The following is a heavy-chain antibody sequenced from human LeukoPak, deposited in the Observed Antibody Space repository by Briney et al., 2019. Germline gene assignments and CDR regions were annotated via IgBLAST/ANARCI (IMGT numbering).Heavy chain of an antibody. D-gene: IGHD3-22*01. CDR2: ISYDGSNK. V-gene: IGHV3-30*03. J-gene: IGHJ4*02. Sequence: GGSLRLSCAASGFAFSSYGMHWVRQAPGKGLEWVAVISYDGSNKYYADSVKGRFTISRDNSKNTLYLQMNSLRAEDTAVYYCARYDSSAPFDYWGQGTLVTVSS. CDR1: GFAFSSYG. CDR3: ARYDSSAPFDY.